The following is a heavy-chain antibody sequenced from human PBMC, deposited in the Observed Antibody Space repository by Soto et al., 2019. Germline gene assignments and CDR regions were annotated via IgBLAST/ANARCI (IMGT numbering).Heavy chain of an antibody. CDR2: ISYDGGNK. V-gene: IGHV3-30-3*01. J-gene: IGHJ3*02. D-gene: IGHD3-3*01. Sequence: LRLSCAASGFTFSSYAMHWVRQAPGKGLEWVAVISYDGGNKYYADSVKGRFTISRDNSKNTLYLQMNSLRVEDTATYYCAKDSRLPGFGLLIHAFDMWGHGTMVTVSS. CDR1: GFTFSSYA. CDR3: AKDSRLPGFGLLIHAFDM.